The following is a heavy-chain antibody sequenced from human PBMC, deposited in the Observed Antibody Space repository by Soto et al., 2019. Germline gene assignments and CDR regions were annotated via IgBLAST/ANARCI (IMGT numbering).Heavy chain of an antibody. V-gene: IGHV1-69*02. CDR1: GGTFSSYT. CDR2: IIPILGMA. D-gene: IGHD5-18*01. Sequence: QVQLVQSGAEVKKPGSSVKVSCKASGGTFSSYTISWVRQAPGQGLEWMGRIIPILGMANYAQKFQGRVTITADKSTSTAYMELSSLRSEDTAVYYCASSVDTANHYYMDVWGKGTTVTVSS. CDR3: ASSVDTANHYYMDV. J-gene: IGHJ6*03.